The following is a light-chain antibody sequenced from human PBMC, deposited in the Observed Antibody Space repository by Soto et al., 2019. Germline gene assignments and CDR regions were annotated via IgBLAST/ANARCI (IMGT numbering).Light chain of an antibody. V-gene: IGKV3-20*01. CDR3: QQSGYSPIT. J-gene: IGKJ5*01. CDR2: GAS. Sequence: EIVMTQSPATLSVSPGERSTLSCRASQSVSRNLAWYQQKPGQAPRLLIYGASSRATGIPDRFSGSGSGTAFTLTLYRLEPEDFAVYYCQQSGYSPITFGQGTRLEIK. CDR1: QSVSRN.